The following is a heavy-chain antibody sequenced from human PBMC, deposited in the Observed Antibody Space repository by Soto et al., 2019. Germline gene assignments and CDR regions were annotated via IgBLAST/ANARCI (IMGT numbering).Heavy chain of an antibody. Sequence: VQVVESGGGVVQPGRSLRLSCAASGFGLNGYAMHWVRQAAGKGLEWVAIILYKGRNQYYADSVRGRFTPSRDSSKHTVDLQMNSMRVDDTARDYCSREGHGLNQGGGFKPWSQGTLVTVSS. CDR3: SREGHGLNQGGGFKP. J-gene: IGHJ5*02. CDR2: ILYKGRNQ. D-gene: IGHD3-16*01. V-gene: IGHV3-30*04. CDR1: GFGLNGYA.